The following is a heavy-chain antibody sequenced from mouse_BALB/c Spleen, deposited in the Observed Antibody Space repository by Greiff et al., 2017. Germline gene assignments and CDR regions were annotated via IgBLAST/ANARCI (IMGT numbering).Heavy chain of an antibody. Sequence: EVQLVESGGGLVKPGGSLKLSCAASGFTFSSYAMSWVRQTPEKRLEWVASISSGGSTYYPDSVKGRFTISRDNARNILYLQMSSLRSEDTAMYYCAKFITTYYYAMDYWGQGTSVTVSS. J-gene: IGHJ4*01. CDR1: GFTFSSYA. V-gene: IGHV5-6-5*01. D-gene: IGHD1-1*01. CDR3: AKFITTYYYAMDY. CDR2: ISSGGST.